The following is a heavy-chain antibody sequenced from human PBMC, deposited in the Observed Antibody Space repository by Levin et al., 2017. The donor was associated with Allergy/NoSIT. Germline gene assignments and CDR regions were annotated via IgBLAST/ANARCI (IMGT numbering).Heavy chain of an antibody. CDR3: ARDSGGVVSNLPTYYYYYYGMDV. D-gene: IGHD3-3*01. CDR1: GGSISSSSYY. Sequence: ASETLSLTCTVSGGSISSSSYYWGWIRQPPGKGLEWIGSIYYSGSTYYNPSLKSRVTISVDTSKNQFSLKLSSVTAADTAVYYCARDSGGVVSNLPTYYYYYYGMDVWGQGTTVTVSS. CDR2: IYYSGST. J-gene: IGHJ6*02. V-gene: IGHV4-39*07.